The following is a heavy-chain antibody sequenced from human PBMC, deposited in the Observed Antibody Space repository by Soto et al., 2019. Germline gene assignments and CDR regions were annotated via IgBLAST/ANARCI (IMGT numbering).Heavy chain of an antibody. Sequence: GESLKISCKGSGYSFTSYWIGWVRQMPGKGLEWMGIIYPGDSDTRYSPSFQGQVTISADKSTSTAYLQWSSLKASDTAMYYCASPYYDSSGYYGPYYFDYGAQGPLVTFPS. CDR1: GYSFTSYW. J-gene: IGHJ4*02. V-gene: IGHV5-51*01. CDR2: IYPGDSDT. D-gene: IGHD3-22*01. CDR3: ASPYYDSSGYYGPYYFDY.